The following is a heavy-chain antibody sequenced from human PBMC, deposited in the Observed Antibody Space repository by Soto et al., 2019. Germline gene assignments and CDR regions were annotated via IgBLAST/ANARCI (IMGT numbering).Heavy chain of an antibody. D-gene: IGHD3-3*01. CDR3: ASSPTHVDFWSGYYG. CDR2: IIPIFGTA. J-gene: IGHJ4*02. V-gene: IGHV1-69*13. CDR1: GGTFSSYA. Sequence: SVKVSCKASGGTFSSYAISWVRQAPGQGLEWMGGIIPIFGTANYAQKFQGRVTITADESTSTAYMELSSLRSEDTAVYYCASSPTHVDFWSGYYGWGQGTLVTVSS.